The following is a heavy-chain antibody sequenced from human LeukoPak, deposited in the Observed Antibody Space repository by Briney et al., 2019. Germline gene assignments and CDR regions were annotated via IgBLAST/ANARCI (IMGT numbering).Heavy chain of an antibody. D-gene: IGHD4-11*01. Sequence: SQTLSLTCTVSGGSISSGDYYWSWIRQPPGKGLEWIGYIYYSGSTYYNPSLKSRVTISVDTSKNQFSLKLSSVTAAGTAVYYCAREGGPMTTVNWGQETLVSVSS. V-gene: IGHV4-30-4*08. CDR2: IYYSGST. J-gene: IGHJ4*02. CDR3: AREGGPMTTVN. CDR1: GGSISSGDYY.